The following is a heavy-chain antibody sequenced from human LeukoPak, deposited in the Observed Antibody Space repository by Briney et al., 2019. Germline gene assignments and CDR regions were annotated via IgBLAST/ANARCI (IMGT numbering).Heavy chain of an antibody. V-gene: IGHV3-23*01. CDR1: RFTFSDYA. J-gene: IGHJ4*02. D-gene: IGHD2-15*01. CDR2: IRAADRSA. Sequence: GGSQRLSCAASRFTFSDYAMSWVRQAPGKGLEWVSAIRAADRSAYYADYVKGRFTISRDNSKYTLYLQMNSLRAEDTAVYYCGGGGDCCYGGCSSNCWGKGALVTVST. CDR3: GGGGDCCYGGCSSNC.